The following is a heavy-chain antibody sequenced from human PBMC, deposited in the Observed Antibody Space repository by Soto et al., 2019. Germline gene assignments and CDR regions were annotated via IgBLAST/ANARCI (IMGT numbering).Heavy chain of an antibody. CDR1: GGSISSGGYY. CDR3: ARSTSGSYFYYYYGMDV. V-gene: IGHV4-31*03. D-gene: IGHD1-26*01. CDR2: IYHSGST. Sequence: SETLSLTCTVSGGSISSGGYYWSWIRQHPGKGLEWTGYIYHSGSTNYNPSLKSRVTISVDKSKNQFSLKLSSVTAADTAVYYCARSTSGSYFYYYYGMDVWGQGTTVTVSS. J-gene: IGHJ6*02.